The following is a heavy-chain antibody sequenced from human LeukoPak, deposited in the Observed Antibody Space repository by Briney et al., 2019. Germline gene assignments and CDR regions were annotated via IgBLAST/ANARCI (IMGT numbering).Heavy chain of an antibody. Sequence: SETLSLTCTVSGGSIRSTTYYWGWIRQPPGKGLEWIGYIYHSGSTNYNPSLKSRVTISVDTSKNQVSLKLSSVTAADTAVYYCARDEGYSLDYWGQGTLVTVSS. V-gene: IGHV4-61*01. CDR1: GGSIRSTTYY. J-gene: IGHJ4*02. CDR3: ARDEGYSLDY. CDR2: IYHSGST. D-gene: IGHD5-18*01.